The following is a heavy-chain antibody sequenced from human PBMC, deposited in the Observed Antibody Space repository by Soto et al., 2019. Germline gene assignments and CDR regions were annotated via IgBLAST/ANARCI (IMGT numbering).Heavy chain of an antibody. D-gene: IGHD3-22*01. J-gene: IGHJ6*04. CDR3: ARPLFSYFDSSGYLPTPFTDTYYYGMAV. CDR2: ISAYNGNT. V-gene: IGHV1-18*01. CDR1: GYTFTSYG. Sequence: ASVKVSCKASGYTFTSYGISWVRQAPGQGLEWMGWISAYNGNTNYAQKLQGRVTMTTDTSTSTAYMELRSLRSDDTAVYYCARPLFSYFDSSGYLPTPFTDTYYYGMAVGGKGTPFTVSS.